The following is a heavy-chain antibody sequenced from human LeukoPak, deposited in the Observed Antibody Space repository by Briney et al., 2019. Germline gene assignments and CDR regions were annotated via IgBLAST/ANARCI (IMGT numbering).Heavy chain of an antibody. V-gene: IGHV3-7*01. CDR2: IKQHGSEE. J-gene: IGHJ4*02. CDR1: GFTFISYW. D-gene: IGHD3-9*01. Sequence: GGSLRLSCAASGFTFISYWMSWVRQAPGKGLEWVANIKQHGSEEYYVDSVKGRFTISRDNAKDSLYLQMNSLRAEDTAVFFFKQKAAYEIFPCYFDYWGQGTLVTVSS. CDR3: KQKAAYEIFPCYFDY.